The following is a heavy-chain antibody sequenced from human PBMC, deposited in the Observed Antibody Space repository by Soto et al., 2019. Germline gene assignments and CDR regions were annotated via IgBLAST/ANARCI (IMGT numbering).Heavy chain of an antibody. Sequence: EVHLLEAGGGLVQPGGSLRLSCVGSGYRFSEYAMAWIRQAPGKGLEWVTGVTSSAIATYYADSVKGRFTISRNNSLNILYLQMDNLGADDTAVYYCAKSHDPSAYYLSIDSWGQGTQVTVSS. CDR2: VTSSAIAT. J-gene: IGHJ4*02. D-gene: IGHD3-22*01. CDR1: GYRFSEYA. CDR3: AKSHDPSAYYLSIDS. V-gene: IGHV3-23*01.